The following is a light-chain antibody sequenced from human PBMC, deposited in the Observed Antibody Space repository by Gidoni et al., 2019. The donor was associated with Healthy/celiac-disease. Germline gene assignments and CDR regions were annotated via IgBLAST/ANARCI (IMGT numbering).Light chain of an antibody. CDR2: DAS. V-gene: IGKV1-33*01. CDR1: QDISNY. Sequence: DIQMTQSPSSLSASVGDRVTITCQASQDISNYLNWYQQKPGKAPKLLIYDASNLETGVPSRFSGSGSGIDLTFTISSLQPEDIATYYCQQYDNLPLTFGGGTKVEIK. J-gene: IGKJ4*01. CDR3: QQYDNLPLT.